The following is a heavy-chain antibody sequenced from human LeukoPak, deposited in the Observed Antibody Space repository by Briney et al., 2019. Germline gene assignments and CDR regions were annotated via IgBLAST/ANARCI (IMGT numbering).Heavy chain of an antibody. Sequence: GESLKISCETSGYRFTNYWIGWVRQMPGKGLEWMGIIYPGDSDTRYSPSFQGQVSISADKSISTAYLQWNSLKASDTAMYYCAIRGDYCGGDCYDFDYWGQGTLVTVSS. CDR3: AIRGDYCGGDCYDFDY. CDR2: IYPGDSDT. CDR1: GYRFTNYW. V-gene: IGHV5-51*01. J-gene: IGHJ4*02. D-gene: IGHD2-21*02.